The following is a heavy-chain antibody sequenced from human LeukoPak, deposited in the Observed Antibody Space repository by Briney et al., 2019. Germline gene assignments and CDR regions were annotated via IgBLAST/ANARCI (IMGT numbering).Heavy chain of an antibody. CDR2: ISHSGTT. J-gene: IGHJ4*02. D-gene: IGHD2/OR15-2a*01. V-gene: IGHV4-4*02. CDR3: TRENRPFCPFAY. Sequence: SETLSLTCAVSGGSIDITNHWSWVRQAPGKGLEWIGEISHSGTTNYSPSLRSRVAMSLDRANNQFSLNLTSVTDADTAVYYCTRENRPFCPFAYWGQGVLVTVSS. CDR1: GGSIDITNH.